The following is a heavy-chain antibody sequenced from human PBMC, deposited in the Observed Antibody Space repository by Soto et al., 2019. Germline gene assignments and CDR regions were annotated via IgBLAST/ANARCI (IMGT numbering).Heavy chain of an antibody. V-gene: IGHV1-69*12. J-gene: IGHJ5*02. Sequence: QVRLVQSGAEVKKPGSSVKVSCKASGDTFSIYGINWVRQAPGQGREWMGGIIPISGSTNYAQKFQGRVTITADESTNTAYMELSSLRSADTAVYYCATPRKAVTIPGHWFDPWGQGTLVTVSA. CDR1: GDTFSIYG. CDR3: ATPRKAVTIPGHWFDP. D-gene: IGHD4-17*01. CDR2: IIPISGST.